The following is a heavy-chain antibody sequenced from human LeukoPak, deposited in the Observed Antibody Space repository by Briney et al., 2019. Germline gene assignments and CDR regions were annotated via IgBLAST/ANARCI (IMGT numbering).Heavy chain of an antibody. Sequence: SETLSLTCTVSGGSISSYYWSWIRQPPGKGLEWIGRIYTSGSTNYNPSLKSRVTISVDTSKNQFSLKLSSVTAADTAVCYCARGGNYVDDIWGQGTMVTVSS. D-gene: IGHD1-7*01. CDR2: IYTSGST. CDR3: ARGGNYVDDI. CDR1: GGSISSYY. V-gene: IGHV4-4*07. J-gene: IGHJ3*02.